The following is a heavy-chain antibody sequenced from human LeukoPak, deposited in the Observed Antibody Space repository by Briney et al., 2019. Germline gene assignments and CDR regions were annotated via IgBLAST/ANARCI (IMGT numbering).Heavy chain of an antibody. V-gene: IGHV4-31*03. CDR3: ARESVIGNWFDP. CDR2: IYYSGST. CDR1: GGSIRSGGYY. Sequence: SQTLSLTCTGSGGSIRSGGYYWSWTRQHPGKGLEWIGYIYYSGSTYYNPSLKSRVTISVDTSKNQFSLKLSSVTAADTALYYCARESVIGNWFDPWGQGTLVTVSS. D-gene: IGHD2-21*01. J-gene: IGHJ5*02.